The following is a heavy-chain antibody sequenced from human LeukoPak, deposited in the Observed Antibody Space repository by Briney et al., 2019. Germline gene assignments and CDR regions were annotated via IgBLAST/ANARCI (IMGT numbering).Heavy chain of an antibody. CDR3: ARARPGYYFDY. CDR2: ISSTSTTI. CDR1: GFSLGVFC. J-gene: IGHJ4*02. D-gene: IGHD1-14*01. Sequence: PGQSLRLSCAVPGFSLGVFCMNWDRQVPGDWLEWVSYISSTSTTITYADSVKGRFTISRDDAKNSLYLQMNGLRDEDTAVYYCARARPGYYFDYWGQGTLVTVSS. V-gene: IGHV3-48*02.